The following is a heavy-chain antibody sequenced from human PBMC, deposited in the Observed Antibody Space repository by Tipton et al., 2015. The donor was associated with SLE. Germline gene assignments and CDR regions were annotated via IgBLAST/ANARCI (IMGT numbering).Heavy chain of an antibody. V-gene: IGHV3-33*01. CDR2: IRLDGINK. D-gene: IGHD6-6*01. CDR1: GFTFSSYG. CDR3: ARDRGYTTSSRYFDF. Sequence: SLRLSCAASGFTFSSYGMHWVRQAPGKGLEWVALIRLDGINKYYADSMKGRFTISRDNSKDTLYLQINSLRAEDTAVYYCARDRGYTTSSRYFDFWGQGTLVTVSS. J-gene: IGHJ4*02.